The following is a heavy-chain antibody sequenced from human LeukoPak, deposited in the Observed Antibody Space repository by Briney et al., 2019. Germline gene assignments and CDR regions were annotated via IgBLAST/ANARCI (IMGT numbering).Heavy chain of an antibody. CDR2: ISAYNGYT. CDR1: GYTFTSYT. D-gene: IGHD3-10*01. V-gene: IGHV1-18*01. CDR3: ARVPMVRGVIGRHFDY. J-gene: IGHJ4*02. Sequence: ASVKVSCKASGYTFTSYTITWVRQAPGQGLEWMGWISAYNGYTNYAQKLQGRVTMTTNTSTSAAYMELTSLRFDDTAVYYCARVPMVRGVIGRHFDYWGQGTLVTVSS.